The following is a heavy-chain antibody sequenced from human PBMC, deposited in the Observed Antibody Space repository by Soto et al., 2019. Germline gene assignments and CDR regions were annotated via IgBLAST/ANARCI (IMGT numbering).Heavy chain of an antibody. CDR1: GGTFSSYA. CDR3: ASDYGGNSRYFGY. CDR2: IIPIFGTA. V-gene: IGHV1-69*13. J-gene: IGHJ4*02. Sequence: SVKVSCKASGGTFSSYAISWVRQAPGQGLEWMGGIIPIFGTANYAQKFQGRVTITADESTSTAYMELSSLRSEDTAVYYCASDYGGNSRYFGYWGQGTLVTVPQ. D-gene: IGHD4-17*01.